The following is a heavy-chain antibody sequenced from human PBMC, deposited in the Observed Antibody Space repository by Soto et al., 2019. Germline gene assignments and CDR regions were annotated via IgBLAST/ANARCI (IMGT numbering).Heavy chain of an antibody. D-gene: IGHD2-2*02. V-gene: IGHV3-21*01. CDR3: AREYTAWPLAYGLDV. J-gene: IGHJ6*02. CDR1: GFIFSNYS. CDR2: ISSRSDI. Sequence: LRLSCVGSGFIFSNYSINWVRQAPGKGLEWVSSISSRSDIYYAESVKGRFTISRDNAKNSVSLQMNSLRAEDTAVYYCAREYTAWPLAYGLDVWGQGTTVTVSS.